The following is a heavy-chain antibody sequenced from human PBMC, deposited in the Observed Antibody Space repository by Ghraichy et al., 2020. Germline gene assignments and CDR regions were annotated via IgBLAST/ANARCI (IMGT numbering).Heavy chain of an antibody. V-gene: IGHV3-21*06. Sequence: LSLTCAVSGFTFSTYSMNWVRQAPGKGLEWVSSIGGSSTHIYYADSVKVRFIISRDNARNSLYLQMDSLIAEDTAVYYCARGGSDIDVVPAAIISMDVWCQGTTVTVSS. CDR2: IGGSSTHI. J-gene: IGHJ6*02. CDR1: GFTFSTYS. D-gene: IGHD2-2*02. CDR3: ARGGSDIDVVPAAIISMDV.